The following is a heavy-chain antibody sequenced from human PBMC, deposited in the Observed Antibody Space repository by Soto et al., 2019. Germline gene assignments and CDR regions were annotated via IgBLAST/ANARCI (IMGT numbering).Heavy chain of an antibody. CDR2: IIPIFGTA. D-gene: IGHD2-2*01. Sequence: SVKVSCKASGGTFSSYAISWVRQAPGQGLEWMGGIIPIFGTANYAQKFQGRVTITADKSTSTAYMELSSLRSEDTAVYYCATKPKDIVVVPAAMDCYYGMDVWGQGTTVTVSS. V-gene: IGHV1-69*06. CDR1: GGTFSSYA. J-gene: IGHJ6*02. CDR3: ATKPKDIVVVPAAMDCYYGMDV.